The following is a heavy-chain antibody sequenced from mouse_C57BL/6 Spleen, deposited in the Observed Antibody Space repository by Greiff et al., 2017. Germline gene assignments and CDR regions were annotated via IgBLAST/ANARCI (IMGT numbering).Heavy chain of an antibody. CDR3: AREGVLRPFAY. D-gene: IGHD1-1*01. Sequence: QVHVKQSGAELVKPGASVKMSCKASGYTFTSYWITWVKQRPGQGLEWIGDIYPGSGSTNYNEKFKSKATLTVDTSSSTAYMQLSSLTSEDSAVYYCAREGVLRPFAYWGQGTLVTVSA. J-gene: IGHJ3*01. CDR1: GYTFTSYW. V-gene: IGHV1-55*01. CDR2: IYPGSGST.